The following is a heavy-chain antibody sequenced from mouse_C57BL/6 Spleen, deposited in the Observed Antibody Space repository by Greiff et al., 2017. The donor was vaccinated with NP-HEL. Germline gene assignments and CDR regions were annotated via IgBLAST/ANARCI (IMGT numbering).Heavy chain of an antibody. CDR2: ISYDGST. D-gene: IGHD2-4*01. CDR1: GYSITSGYY. CDR3: ASGDDDYGKRY. J-gene: IGHJ3*01. V-gene: IGHV3-6*01. Sequence: EVQLQQSGPGLVKPSQSLSLTCSATGYSITSGYYWNWIRKLPGNKLELMGYISYDGSTNYNPSLKNRITITRDTSKNQFLQTLNSVTTEDTATYCCASGDDDYGKRYWGQGTLVTVSA.